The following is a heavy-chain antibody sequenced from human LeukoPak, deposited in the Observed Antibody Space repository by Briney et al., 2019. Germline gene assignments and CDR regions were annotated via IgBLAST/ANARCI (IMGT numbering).Heavy chain of an antibody. V-gene: IGHV3-48*01. J-gene: IGHJ6*02. CDR3: AREPYSSGSYGMDV. CDR2: TSSSSSTI. Sequence: GGSPRLSCAASGFTFSSYSMDWVRQAPGKGLEWVSYTSSSSSTIKYADSVRGRFTISRDNAENSLYLQMNSLRAEDTAVYYCAREPYSSGSYGMDVWGQGTTVTVSS. D-gene: IGHD6-19*01. CDR1: GFTFSSYS.